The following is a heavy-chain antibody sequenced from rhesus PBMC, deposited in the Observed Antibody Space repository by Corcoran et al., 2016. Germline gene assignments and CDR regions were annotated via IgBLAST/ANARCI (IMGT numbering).Heavy chain of an antibody. Sequence: QVTLQQWGDGLVKPSETLSITCTVYGGSLSGYYYWSMTRPPPEKVLEWIGYMYGNSASTNYNPSLKNRVTISKDTSKNQFSLKLSSVTAADTAVYYCARENTVTTGFDYWGQGVLVTVSS. V-gene: IGHV4-73*01. CDR3: ARENTVTTGFDY. CDR1: GGSLSGYYY. J-gene: IGHJ4*01. CDR2: MYGNSAST. D-gene: IGHD4-23*01.